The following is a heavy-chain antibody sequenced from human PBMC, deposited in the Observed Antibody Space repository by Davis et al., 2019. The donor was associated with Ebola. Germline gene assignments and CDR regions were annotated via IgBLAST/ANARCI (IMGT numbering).Heavy chain of an antibody. Sequence: GESLKISCAASGFTFSSYGMHWVRQAPGKGLEWVAVIWYDGSNKYYADSVKGRFTISGDNSKTTVFLQMNSLRIEDTAMYYCAKDSRGEWLLDYWGQGTLVTVSS. CDR3: AKDSRGEWLLDY. D-gene: IGHD3-3*01. CDR1: GFTFSSYG. CDR2: IWYDGSNK. V-gene: IGHV3-30*02. J-gene: IGHJ4*02.